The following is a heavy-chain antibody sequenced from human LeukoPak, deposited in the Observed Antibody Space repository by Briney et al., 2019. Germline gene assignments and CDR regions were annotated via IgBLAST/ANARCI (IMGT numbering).Heavy chain of an antibody. D-gene: IGHD3-10*01. V-gene: IGHV3-30-3*01. J-gene: IGHJ4*02. CDR2: ISYDGSNK. CDR3: ARDLDTMVRGVIIDK. Sequence: GGSLRLSCAASGFTFSSYVMHWVRQAPGKGLEWVAVISYDGSNKYYADSVKGRFTISRDNSKSTLYLQMNSLRGEDTAVYYCARDLDTMVRGVIIDKWGQGTLVTVSS. CDR1: GFTFSSYV.